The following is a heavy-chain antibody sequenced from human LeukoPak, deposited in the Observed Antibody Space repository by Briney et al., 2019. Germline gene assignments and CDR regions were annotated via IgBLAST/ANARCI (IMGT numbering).Heavy chain of an antibody. Sequence: GASVTVSCKASGGTFSSYAISWVRQAPGQGLEWMGRIIPILGIANYAQKFQGRVTITADKSTSTAYMELSSLRSEDTAVYYCARAPLLYSSSSSWFDPWGQGTLVTVSS. J-gene: IGHJ5*02. V-gene: IGHV1-69*04. D-gene: IGHD6-6*01. CDR3: ARAPLLYSSSSSWFDP. CDR2: IIPILGIA. CDR1: GGTFSSYA.